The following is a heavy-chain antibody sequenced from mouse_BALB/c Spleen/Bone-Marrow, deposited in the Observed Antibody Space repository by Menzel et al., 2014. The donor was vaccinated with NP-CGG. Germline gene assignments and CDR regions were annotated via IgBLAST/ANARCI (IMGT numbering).Heavy chain of an antibody. V-gene: IGHV14-4*02. CDR2: VDPENGDT. J-gene: IGHJ2*01. CDR1: GFNIKDFY. Sequence: VQLQQSGAELVRSGASVKLSCTASGFNIKDFYMHWLRQRPEQGLEWIGWVDPENGDTECAPKFQGKATMTADTSSNTAYLQLSSLTSEDTAVYYTNMFYISFDYWGQGTTLTVSS. D-gene: IGHD1-1*01. CDR3: NMFYISFDY.